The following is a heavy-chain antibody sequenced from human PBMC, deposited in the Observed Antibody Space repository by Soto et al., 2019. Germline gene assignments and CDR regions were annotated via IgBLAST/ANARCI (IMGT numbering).Heavy chain of an antibody. CDR3: ATKRTYSSGGPIDY. CDR1: GGSIRNYY. D-gene: IGHD6-25*01. J-gene: IGHJ4*02. V-gene: IGHV4-59*01. CDR2: IYYSGST. Sequence: SETLSLTCTVSGGSIRNYYWSWIRQPPGKGLEWMGYIYYSGSTNYNPSLKSPVTISMDTSKNQFSLKMTSVIAADTAVDYCATKRTYSSGGPIDYWGQGTLVTVSS.